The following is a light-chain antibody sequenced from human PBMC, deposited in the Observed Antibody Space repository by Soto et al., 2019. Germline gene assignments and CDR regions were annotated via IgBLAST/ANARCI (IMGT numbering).Light chain of an antibody. Sequence: EIVMTQSPATLSVSPGEVVTLSCRASQSMTTKLACYQQKPGQAPRLLIHGTFTRANGIPARLSGSGSGTEFPLTLSTLQSEDFAVYYCQQYNNXPWTCGQGTKV. CDR1: QSMTTK. V-gene: IGKV3-15*01. CDR3: QQYNNXPWT. J-gene: IGKJ1*01. CDR2: GTF.